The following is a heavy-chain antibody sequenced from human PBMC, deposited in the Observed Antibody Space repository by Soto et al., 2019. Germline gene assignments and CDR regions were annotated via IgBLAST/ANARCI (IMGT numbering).Heavy chain of an antibody. CDR1: GGTFSSYA. CDR2: IIPIFGTA. V-gene: IGHV1-69*12. D-gene: IGHD2-21*02. J-gene: IGHJ4*02. Sequence: QVQLVQSGAEVKKPGSSVKVSCKASGGTFSSYAISWVRQAPGQGLEWMGGIIPIFGTANYAQKFQGRVXIXAXXSTSTAYMELRSLRYEDTAVYYCARLGGDTYYFDYWGQGTLVTVSS. CDR3: ARLGGDTYYFDY.